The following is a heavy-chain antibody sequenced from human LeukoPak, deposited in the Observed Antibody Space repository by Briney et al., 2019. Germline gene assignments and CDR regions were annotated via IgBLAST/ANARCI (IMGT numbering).Heavy chain of an antibody. V-gene: IGHV1-2*02. CDR2: INPYSGDS. CDR1: GYTFTGYY. J-gene: IGHJ4*02. D-gene: IGHD5-12*01. CDR3: ATGVATAFTY. Sequence: ASVKVSCKASGYTFTGYYIHWVRQAPGQGLEWMAWINPYSGDSYSAPKFQGRVTMTRDTSISTASMEVSWLTSDDTAVYYCATGVATAFTYWGQGTLVTVSS.